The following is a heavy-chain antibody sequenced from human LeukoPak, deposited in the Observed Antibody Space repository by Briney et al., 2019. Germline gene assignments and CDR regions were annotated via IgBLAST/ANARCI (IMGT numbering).Heavy chain of an antibody. V-gene: IGHV5-51*01. Sequence: GESLKISCQGSGYSFTSYWIGWVRQMPGKGLEWMGIIYPGDSDSRYSPSFQGQVTFSVDKSINTAYVQWSSLKASDTAIYCARPYLSYSANAFDIWGQGTMVTVSS. CDR3: ARPYLSYSANAFDI. CDR2: IYPGDSDS. D-gene: IGHD6-25*01. CDR1: GYSFTSYW. J-gene: IGHJ3*02.